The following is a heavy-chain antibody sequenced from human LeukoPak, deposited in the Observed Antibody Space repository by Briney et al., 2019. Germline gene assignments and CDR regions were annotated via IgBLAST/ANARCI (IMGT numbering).Heavy chain of an antibody. CDR3: AKSVATISGIVDY. CDR2: ISWNSGSI. J-gene: IGHJ4*02. CDR1: GFTFDDYA. V-gene: IGHV3-9*01. Sequence: GGSLRLSCAASGFTFDDYAMHWVRHAPGKGLEGVSGISWNSGSIVYADSVKGRFTISRDNAKNSLYLQMNSLRAEDTALYYCAKSVATISGIVDYWGQGTLVTVSS. D-gene: IGHD5-24*01.